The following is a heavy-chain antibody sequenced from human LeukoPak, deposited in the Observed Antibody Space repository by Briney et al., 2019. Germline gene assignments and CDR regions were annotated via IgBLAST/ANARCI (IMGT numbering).Heavy chain of an antibody. CDR1: GYTFTDYN. CDR3: ARVAGTVTGTDRDD. Sequence: ASVKVSCKASGYTFTDYNINWVRQATGQGLEWMGRMHPKSGNTNYAQKFQGRVTMTRNTSISTAYMELSSLKSDDTAVHYCARVAGTVTGTDRDDWGQGTLVTVSS. J-gene: IGHJ4*02. V-gene: IGHV1-8*01. D-gene: IGHD6-19*01. CDR2: MHPKSGNT.